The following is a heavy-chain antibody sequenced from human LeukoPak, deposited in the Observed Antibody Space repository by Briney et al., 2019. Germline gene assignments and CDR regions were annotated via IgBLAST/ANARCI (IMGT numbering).Heavy chain of an antibody. CDR3: ARGFCSDEICQVFTH. V-gene: IGHV4-59*01. CDR1: GGALNSYY. CDR2: ISHNGNI. Sequence: SETLSLTCNVSGGALNSYYWSWIRQTPGEGLKGIGYISHNGNIDYAPSLTSRVTMSIDTTKNQFSLKLTSVTAADTALYFCARGFCSDEICQVFTHWGQGSLVTVSS. D-gene: IGHD3-3*01. J-gene: IGHJ4*02.